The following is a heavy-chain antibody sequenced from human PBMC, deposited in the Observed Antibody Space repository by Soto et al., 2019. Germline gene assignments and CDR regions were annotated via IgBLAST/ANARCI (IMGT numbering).Heavy chain of an antibody. CDR1: GFTFSSYG. J-gene: IGHJ6*02. CDR3: VKERYAQLWLEDYGMDV. V-gene: IGHV3-30*18. D-gene: IGHD5-18*01. CDR2: ISYDGTDN. Sequence: VQLVESGGGVVQPGRSLRLSCAASGFTFSSYGIHWVRQAPGKGLEWVALISYDGTDNYYADSVKGRFTISRDNSKNTLYLQMSSLGPEDTAVYYCVKERYAQLWLEDYGMDVWGQGTTVTV.